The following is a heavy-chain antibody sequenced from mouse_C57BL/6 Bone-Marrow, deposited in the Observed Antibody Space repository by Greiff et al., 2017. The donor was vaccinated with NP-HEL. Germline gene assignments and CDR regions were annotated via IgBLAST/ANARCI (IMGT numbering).Heavy chain of an antibody. Sequence: QVQLQQSGPGLVQPSQSLSITCTVSGFSLTSYGVHWVRQSPGKGLEWLGVIWRGGSTDYNAAFMSRLSITKDNSKSQVFFKMNSLQADDTAIYYCAKKGGYYYGSSHWYFDVWGTGTTVTVSS. CDR1: GFSLTSYG. CDR2: IWRGGST. J-gene: IGHJ1*03. V-gene: IGHV2-5*01. CDR3: AKKGGYYYGSSHWYFDV. D-gene: IGHD1-1*01.